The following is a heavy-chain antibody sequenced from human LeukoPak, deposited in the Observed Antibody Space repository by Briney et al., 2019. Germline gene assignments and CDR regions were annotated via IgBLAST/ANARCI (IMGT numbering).Heavy chain of an antibody. V-gene: IGHV3-53*05. J-gene: IGHJ6*03. CDR3: AKGPGGSGYYLAHYYYYMDV. CDR2: IYSGGST. D-gene: IGHD3-3*01. Sequence: GGSLRLSCAASGFTVSSNYMSWVRQAPGKGLEWVSVIYSGGSTYYADSVKGRFTISRDNSKNTLYLQMNSLRAEDTAVYYCAKGPGGSGYYLAHYYYYMDVWGKGTTVTVSS. CDR1: GFTVSSNY.